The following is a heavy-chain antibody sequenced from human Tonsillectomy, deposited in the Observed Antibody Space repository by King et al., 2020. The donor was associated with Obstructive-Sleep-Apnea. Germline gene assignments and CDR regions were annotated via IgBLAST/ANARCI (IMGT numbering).Heavy chain of an antibody. CDR2: IYYSGST. V-gene: IGHV4-30-4*01. CDR3: ARNPTVSYYFDY. Sequence: QLQESGPGLVKPSQTLSLTCTVSGGSISSGDYYWGWIRQAPGKGLEWLGDIYYSGSTYYNPSLKSRVTISVDTSKNQFSLKLSSVTAADTAVDYCARNPTVSYYFDYWGQGTLVTVSS. D-gene: IGHD4-17*01. CDR1: GGSISSGDYY. J-gene: IGHJ4*02.